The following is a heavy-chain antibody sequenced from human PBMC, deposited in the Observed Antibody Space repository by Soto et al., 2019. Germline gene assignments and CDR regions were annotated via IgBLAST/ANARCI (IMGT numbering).Heavy chain of an antibody. V-gene: IGHV1-18*01. CDR2: ISPYNGNT. Sequence: ASVKVSCKASGYTFVSYGISWVRQAPGQGLEWMGWISPYNGNTNYAQKFQGRVTMTTDTSTSTVYMELRSLRSDDTAVYYCSRDGQKWLVAAFDIWGQGTMVTVSS. CDR1: GYTFVSYG. J-gene: IGHJ3*02. D-gene: IGHD6-19*01. CDR3: SRDGQKWLVAAFDI.